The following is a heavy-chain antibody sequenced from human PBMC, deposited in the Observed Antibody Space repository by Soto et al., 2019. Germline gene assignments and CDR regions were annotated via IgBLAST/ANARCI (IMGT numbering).Heavy chain of an antibody. J-gene: IGHJ3*02. D-gene: IGHD3-22*01. CDR3: ARDYYDSSGYYLDAFDI. CDR2: IYYSGST. V-gene: IGHV4-31*03. CDR1: GGSISSGGYY. Sequence: PSETLSLTCTVSGGSISSGGYYWSWIRQHPGKGLEWIGYIYYSGSTYYNPSLKSRVTISVDKSKNQFSLKLSSVTAADTAVYYCARDYYDSSGYYLDAFDIWGQGTMVTVSS.